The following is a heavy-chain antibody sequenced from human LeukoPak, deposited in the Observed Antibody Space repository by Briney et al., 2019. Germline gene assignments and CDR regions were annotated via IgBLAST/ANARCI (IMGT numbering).Heavy chain of an antibody. J-gene: IGHJ4*02. Sequence: SGGSLRLSCAASGFTFSSYSMNWVRQAPGKGLEWVSSISSSSSYIYYADSVKGRFTISRDNAKNSLYLQMNSLRAEDTAVYYCARHGYSYGLSDYWGQGTLVTVSS. CDR2: ISSSSSYI. CDR3: ARHGYSYGLSDY. D-gene: IGHD5-18*01. CDR1: GFTFSSYS. V-gene: IGHV3-21*01.